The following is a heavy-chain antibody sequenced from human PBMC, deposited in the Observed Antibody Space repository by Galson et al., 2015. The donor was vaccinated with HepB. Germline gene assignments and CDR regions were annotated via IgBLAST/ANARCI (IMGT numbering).Heavy chain of an antibody. Sequence: ETLSLTCTVSGGSISSFYWKWIRQPPGKGLEWIGYVSYSGSTSYNGSLKSRVTISIDTSKNQFSLKLSAVTAADTAVYYCARARYSNFEKYYYMDVWGEGTTVTVSS. D-gene: IGHD4-11*01. V-gene: IGHV4-59*01. CDR1: GGSISSFY. CDR2: VSYSGST. CDR3: ARARYSNFEKYYYMDV. J-gene: IGHJ6*03.